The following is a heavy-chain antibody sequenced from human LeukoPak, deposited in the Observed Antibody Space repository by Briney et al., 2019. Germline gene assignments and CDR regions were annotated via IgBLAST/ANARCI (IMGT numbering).Heavy chain of an antibody. CDR2: IYPGDSDT. D-gene: IGHD1-1*01. CDR1: GYSFTSYW. V-gene: IGHV5-51*01. CDR3: ARHETGPYFDY. J-gene: IGHJ4*02. Sequence: GESLKISCQGCGYSFTSYWIGWVRQMPGKGLEFMGIIYPGDSDTRYSPSFQGQVTISADKSISTAYLQWSSLKASDTAMYYCARHETGPYFDYWGQGTLVTVSS.